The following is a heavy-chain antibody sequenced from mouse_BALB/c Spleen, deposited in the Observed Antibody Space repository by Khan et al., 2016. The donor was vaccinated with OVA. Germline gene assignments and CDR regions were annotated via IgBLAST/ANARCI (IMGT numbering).Heavy chain of an antibody. D-gene: IGHD3-1*01. Sequence: EVQLQESGPGLVKPSQSLSLTCSVTGYSITSGYFWNWIRQFPGNKLEWMGYIRYDGNSNYNPSLKNRISITRDTSKNQFFLKLNSVTPEDTATYYCAGGGSSGQAWFAYWGQGTLVTVSA. CDR1: GYSITSGYF. V-gene: IGHV3-6*02. CDR2: IRYDGNS. J-gene: IGHJ3*01. CDR3: AGGGSSGQAWFAY.